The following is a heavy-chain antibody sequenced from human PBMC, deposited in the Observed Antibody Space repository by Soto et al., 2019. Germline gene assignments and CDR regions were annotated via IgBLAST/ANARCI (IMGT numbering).Heavy chain of an antibody. CDR1: GGTFSSYA. CDR2: IIPIFGTA. CDR3: ANKWLSNYYYYGMDV. J-gene: IGHJ6*02. Sequence: SVKVSCKASGGTFSSYAISWVRQAPGQGLEWMGGIIPIFGTANYAQKFQGRVTITADESTSTAYMELSGLRSEDTAVYYCANKWLSNYYYYGMDVWGQGTTVTVSS. D-gene: IGHD3-22*01. V-gene: IGHV1-69*13.